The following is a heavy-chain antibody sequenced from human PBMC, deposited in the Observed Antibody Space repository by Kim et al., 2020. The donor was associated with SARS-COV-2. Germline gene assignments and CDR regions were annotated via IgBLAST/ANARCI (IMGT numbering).Heavy chain of an antibody. CDR3: ARDGGYSYGYSSAVYWFDP. V-gene: IGHV3-11*06. D-gene: IGHD5-18*01. J-gene: IGHJ5*02. Sequence: GRFTIARDNAKNALYLKMNSLRAEDTAVYYCARDGGYSYGYSSAVYWFDPWGQGTLVTVSS.